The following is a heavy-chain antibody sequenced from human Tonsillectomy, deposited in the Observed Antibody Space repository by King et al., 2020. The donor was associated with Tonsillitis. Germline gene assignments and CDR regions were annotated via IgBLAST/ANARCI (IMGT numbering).Heavy chain of an antibody. CDR3: ARVGGATTGY. CDR1: GGSISSYY. CDR2: IYYSGST. D-gene: IGHD1-26*01. V-gene: IGHV4-59*01. Sequence: QLQESGPGLVKPSETLSLTCTVSGGSISSYYWSWIRQPPGKGLEWIGYIYYSGSTNYNPSLKSRVTISVDTSKNQFSLKLSSVTAADTAVYYCARVGGATTGYWGQGTLVTVSS. J-gene: IGHJ4*02.